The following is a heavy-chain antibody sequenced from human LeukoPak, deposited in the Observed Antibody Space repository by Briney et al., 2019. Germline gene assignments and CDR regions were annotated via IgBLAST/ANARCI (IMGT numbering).Heavy chain of an antibody. CDR3: ARDETSFSSWYGFNSEY. CDR2: INPNSGGT. D-gene: IGHD6-13*01. Sequence: GASVKVSCKASGYTFTGYYMHWVRQAPGQGLEWMGWINPNSGGTNYAQKFQGRVTMTRDTSISTAYMELSRLRSDDTAVYYCARDETSFSSWYGFNSEYWGQGTLVTVSS. V-gene: IGHV1-2*02. CDR1: GYTFTGYY. J-gene: IGHJ4*02.